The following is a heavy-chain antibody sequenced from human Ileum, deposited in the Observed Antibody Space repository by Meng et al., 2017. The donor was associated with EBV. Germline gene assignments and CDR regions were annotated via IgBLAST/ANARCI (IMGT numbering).Heavy chain of an antibody. Sequence: QVPLQESGPGLVKPSETLSLTCTVSNGSISKYYWSWIRQPPGKGLEWIGYIHYSGSFQYNPSLKSRVTMSIDTSKNQFSLKLNSVTAADTAVYYCASHPGGNSQYYSSGDDYWGQGALVTVSS. CDR1: NGSISKYY. CDR2: IHYSGSF. V-gene: IGHV4-59*12. D-gene: IGHD3-22*01. J-gene: IGHJ4*02. CDR3: ASHPGGNSQYYSSGDDY.